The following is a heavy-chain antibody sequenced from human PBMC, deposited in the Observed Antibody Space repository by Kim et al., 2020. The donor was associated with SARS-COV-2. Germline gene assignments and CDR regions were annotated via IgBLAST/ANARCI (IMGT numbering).Heavy chain of an antibody. D-gene: IGHD4-17*01. J-gene: IGHJ6*02. V-gene: IGHV4-31*02. CDR3: ARDKPTTVTVGYYGMDV. Sequence: KSRVTISVDTSKNPFSLKLSSVTAADTAVYYCARDKPTTVTVGYYGMDVWGQGTTVTVSS.